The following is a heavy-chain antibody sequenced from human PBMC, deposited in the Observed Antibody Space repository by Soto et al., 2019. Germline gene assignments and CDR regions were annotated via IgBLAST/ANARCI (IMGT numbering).Heavy chain of an antibody. CDR2: IIPILGIA. CDR3: ARDHKFHDSSGNWFDP. V-gene: IGHV1-69*04. CDR1: GGTFSSYT. J-gene: IGHJ5*02. Sequence: SVKVSCKASGGTFSSYTISWVRQAPGQGLEWMGRIIPILGIANYAQKFQGRVTITADKSTSTAYMELSSLRSEDTAVYYCARDHKFHDSSGNWFDPWGQGTLVTVSS. D-gene: IGHD3-3*01.